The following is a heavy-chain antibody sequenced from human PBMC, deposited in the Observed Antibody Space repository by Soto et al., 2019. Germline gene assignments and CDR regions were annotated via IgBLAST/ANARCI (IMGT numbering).Heavy chain of an antibody. CDR3: AKDSDVDTLSLFDY. V-gene: IGHV3-30*18. J-gene: IGHJ4*02. Sequence: GGSLRLSCAASGFTFSSFGMHWVRQAPGKGLEWVAVISYDGSNKYYADSVKGRFTISRDNSKNTLYLQMNSLRAEDTAVYYCAKDSDVDTLSLFDYWGQGTLVTVSS. CDR2: ISYDGSNK. CDR1: GFTFSSFG. D-gene: IGHD5-18*01.